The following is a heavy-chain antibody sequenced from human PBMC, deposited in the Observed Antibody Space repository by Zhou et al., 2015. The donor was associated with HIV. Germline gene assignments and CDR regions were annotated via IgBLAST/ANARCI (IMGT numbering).Heavy chain of an antibody. V-gene: IGHV1-8*01. CDR1: GYTFTSCD. J-gene: IGHJ4*02. Sequence: QVQLVQSGAEVRKPGASVRVSCEASGYTFTSCDINWVRQAAGQGLEWMGWMNPNSHNVDYAQKFQGRVTMTRDTSINTAYMELSGLTSEDTAIYYCTRGRWEVPDAYWGQGSLVTVSP. CDR3: TRGRWEVPDAY. CDR2: MNPNSHNV. D-gene: IGHD1-26*01.